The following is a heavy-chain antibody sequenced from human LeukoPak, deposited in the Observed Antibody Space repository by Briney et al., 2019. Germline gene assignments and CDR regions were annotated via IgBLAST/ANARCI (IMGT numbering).Heavy chain of an antibody. D-gene: IGHD4-17*01. CDR3: ARSGRVTVTTKEGSSRAFDI. V-gene: IGHV1-2*02. CDR2: INPNSGGT. Sequence: ASVKVSFKASVYTFTGYYMHWLRQAPGQGLEWMGWINPNSGGTNYAQKIQGRVTMTRDTSISKASMELSRLRSDDKAVYYCARSGRVTVTTKEGSSRAFDIWGQGTMVTVSS. J-gene: IGHJ3*02. CDR1: VYTFTGYY.